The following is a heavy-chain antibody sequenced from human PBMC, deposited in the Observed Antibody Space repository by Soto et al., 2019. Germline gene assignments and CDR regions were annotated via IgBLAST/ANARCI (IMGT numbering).Heavy chain of an antibody. CDR3: AKNPHYYGSSNLRNGMDV. CDR2: ISYDGSHK. D-gene: IGHD3-22*01. CDR1: GFTFSSYA. V-gene: IGHV3-30*18. Sequence: GGSLRLCCAASGFTFSSYALSWVRQAPGRGLDWVTFISYDGSHKYYADSVKGRFTISRDNSKNTLYVQMNSLRDEDTAVYYCAKNPHYYGSSNLRNGMDVWGQGTTVTVSS. J-gene: IGHJ6*02.